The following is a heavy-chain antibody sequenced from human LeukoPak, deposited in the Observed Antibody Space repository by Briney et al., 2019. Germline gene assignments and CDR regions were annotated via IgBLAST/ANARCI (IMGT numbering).Heavy chain of an antibody. Sequence: GGSLRLSCAASGFTFSDYYMSWIRQAPGKGLEWVSYISGSGSTIYYADSVKGRFTISRDNAKNSLYLQMNSLRAEDTAVYYCARDNCSGGSCYNPWGQGTLVTVSS. J-gene: IGHJ5*02. CDR1: GFTFSDYY. CDR3: ARDNCSGGSCYNP. V-gene: IGHV3-11*01. D-gene: IGHD2-15*01. CDR2: ISGSGSTI.